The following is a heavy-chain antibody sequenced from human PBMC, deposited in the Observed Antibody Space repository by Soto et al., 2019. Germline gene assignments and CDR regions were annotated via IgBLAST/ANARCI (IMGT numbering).Heavy chain of an antibody. V-gene: IGHV4-59*01. J-gene: IGHJ4*02. Sequence: PSETLSLTCAVSGVSISGYYWSWIRQPPGKGLEWIGYNYYSGTTNYNPSLKSRVTISVDTSKNQFFLRLTSVTAADTAVYYCVRAEYIGYGHPIDHWGPGTLVTVSS. D-gene: IGHD5-12*01. CDR3: VRAEYIGYGHPIDH. CDR1: GVSISGYY. CDR2: NYYSGTT.